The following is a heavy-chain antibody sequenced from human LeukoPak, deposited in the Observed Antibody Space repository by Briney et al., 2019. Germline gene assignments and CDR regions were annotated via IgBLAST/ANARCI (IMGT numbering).Heavy chain of an antibody. CDR2: ISGDGVST. J-gene: IGHJ4*02. V-gene: IGHV3-43*02. Sequence: GGSLRLSCVASGLPIGDSAMHWVRQAPGKGLEWVSLISGDGVSTFYADSVKGRFSISRDNSKNSLSLEMNSLRTEDTAMYYCARESGKFDYWGQGTLVAVSS. CDR3: ARESGKFDY. CDR1: GLPIGDSA.